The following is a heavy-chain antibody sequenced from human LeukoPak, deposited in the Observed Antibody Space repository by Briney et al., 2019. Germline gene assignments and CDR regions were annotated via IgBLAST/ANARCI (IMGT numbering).Heavy chain of an antibody. D-gene: IGHD3-10*01. CDR3: ARGSYDL. Sequence: PGGSLRLSCAASGLTFSFNLMAWVSQAPGKGMGWVANITYDGSETYYVDSVKGRFTISRDNAKSSLFLQMNSLRAEDTAVYYCARGSYDLWCQGTLVTVSS. CDR1: GLTFSFNL. V-gene: IGHV3-7*01. CDR2: ITYDGSET. J-gene: IGHJ5*02.